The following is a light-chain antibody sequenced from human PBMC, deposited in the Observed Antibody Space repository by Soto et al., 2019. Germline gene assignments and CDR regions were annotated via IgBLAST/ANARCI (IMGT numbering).Light chain of an antibody. J-gene: IGLJ1*01. V-gene: IGLV2-14*01. Sequence: QSALTQPASVSGSPGQSITISCTGSSNDVGGYNYVSWYQQHPGKAPKLMIYDVSDRPSGVSNRFSGSKSGNTASLTISGLHAEDEADYYCSSYTSSSTRVFGTGTKVTVL. CDR3: SSYTSSSTRV. CDR1: SNDVGGYNY. CDR2: DVS.